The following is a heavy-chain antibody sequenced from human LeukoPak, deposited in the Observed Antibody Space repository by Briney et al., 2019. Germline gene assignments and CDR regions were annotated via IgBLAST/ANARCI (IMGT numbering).Heavy chain of an antibody. Sequence: GGSLRLSCAASGFTVSSNYMSWVRQAPGKGLEWVSVIYSGGSTYYADSVKGRFTISRDNSKNTLYLQMNSLRAEDTAVYYCARDFRGYYYMDVWGKGTTVTVSS. CDR1: GFTVSSNY. D-gene: IGHD3-10*01. J-gene: IGHJ6*03. CDR3: ARDFRGYYYMDV. CDR2: IYSGGST. V-gene: IGHV3-53*05.